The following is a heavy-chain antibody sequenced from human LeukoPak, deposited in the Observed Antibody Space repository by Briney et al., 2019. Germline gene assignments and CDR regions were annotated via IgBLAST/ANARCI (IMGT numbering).Heavy chain of an antibody. Sequence: PGGSLRLSCTASGFIFNDFWMSWVRQAPGEGLEWVANIRQDGGAKNYVDSVKGRFTISRDNAKKSLYLQMNSLRAEDTAVYYCARGDIVVVPAAEPSPDYYYYGMDVWGQGTTVTVSS. V-gene: IGHV3-7*01. CDR1: GFIFNDFW. CDR2: IRQDGGAK. J-gene: IGHJ6*02. CDR3: ARGDIVVVPAAEPSPDYYYYGMDV. D-gene: IGHD2-2*01.